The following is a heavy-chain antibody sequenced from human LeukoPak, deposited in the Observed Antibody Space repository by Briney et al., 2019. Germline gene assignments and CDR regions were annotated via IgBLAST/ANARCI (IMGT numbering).Heavy chain of an antibody. Sequence: PGGSLRLSCAASGFTFSSYWMHWVRQAPGKGLVWVSRINSDGSSTSYADSVKGRFTISRDNAKNTLYLQMNSLRAEDTAVYYCARVHGDYPYYYYYMDVWGKGTTVTVS. CDR2: INSDGSST. D-gene: IGHD4-17*01. V-gene: IGHV3-74*01. CDR1: GFTFSSYW. CDR3: ARVHGDYPYYYYYMDV. J-gene: IGHJ6*03.